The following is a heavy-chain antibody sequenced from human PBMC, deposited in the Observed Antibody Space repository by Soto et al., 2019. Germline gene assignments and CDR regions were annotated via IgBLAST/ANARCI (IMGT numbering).Heavy chain of an antibody. V-gene: IGHV1-69*01. CDR2: IIPISGTA. CDR1: GGTFSSYA. Sequence: QVQLVQSGAEVKKPGSSVKVSCKASGGTFSSYAISWVRQAPGQGLEWMGGIIPISGTANYAQKFKGRVTITADESKSTAYMELSRLRSEDTAVYYCARSQGSTTSLEIYYYYYYGMDVWGQGTTVTVSS. D-gene: IGHD2-2*01. J-gene: IGHJ6*02. CDR3: ARSQGSTTSLEIYYYYYYGMDV.